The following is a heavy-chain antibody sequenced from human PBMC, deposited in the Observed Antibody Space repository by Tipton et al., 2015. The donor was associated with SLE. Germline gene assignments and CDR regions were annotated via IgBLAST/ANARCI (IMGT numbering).Heavy chain of an antibody. V-gene: IGHV5-51*01. J-gene: IGHJ3*02. CDR1: GYSFTSYW. D-gene: IGHD6-19*01. Sequence: VQLVQSGAEVKKPGESLKISCKGSGYSFTSYWIGWVRQMPGKGLEWMGIIYPGDSDTRYSPSFQGQVTISADKSISTAYLQWSSLKASDTAMYYCARHSYSSGWLDAFDIWGQGTMVTVSS. CDR3: ARHSYSSGWLDAFDI. CDR2: IYPGDSDT.